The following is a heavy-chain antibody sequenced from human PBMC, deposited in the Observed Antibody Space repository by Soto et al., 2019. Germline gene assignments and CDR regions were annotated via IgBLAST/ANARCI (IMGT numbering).Heavy chain of an antibody. D-gene: IGHD1-1*01. Sequence: ELQLLESGGGLVQPGGTLGHSCVASGFTFDSFVMNWVRQSPGKALEWVSAISGPGDSTYYADSVKGPFTTSRANFKNSLCQQMNSLRVDATAIYYCAKENYRELERDHYSYTGLDVWGPGTTVTFA. V-gene: IGHV3-23*01. CDR2: ISGPGDST. J-gene: IGHJ6*02. CDR1: GFTFDSFV. CDR3: AKENYRELERDHYSYTGLDV.